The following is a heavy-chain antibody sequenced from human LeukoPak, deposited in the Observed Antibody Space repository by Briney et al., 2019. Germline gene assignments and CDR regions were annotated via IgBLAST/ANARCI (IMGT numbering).Heavy chain of an antibody. CDR2: ISDSGGST. Sequence: GGSLRLSCAVSGITLRNYGMSWVGQAPGKGLEWVAGISDSGGSTNYADSVKGRFTISRDNPKNTLYLQMNSLRAEDTAVYFCAKRGVVIRVILVGLHKEAYYFDSWGQGALVTVSS. CDR1: GITLRNYG. V-gene: IGHV3-23*01. CDR3: AKRGVVIRVILVGLHKEAYYFDS. D-gene: IGHD3-22*01. J-gene: IGHJ4*02.